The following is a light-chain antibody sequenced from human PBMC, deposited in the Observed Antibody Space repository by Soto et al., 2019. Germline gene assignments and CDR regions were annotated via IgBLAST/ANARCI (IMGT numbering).Light chain of an antibody. V-gene: IGKV4-1*01. CDR1: QSLLFSSNNKNY. CDR2: GAS. J-gene: IGKJ2*01. Sequence: DIVMTQSPDSLAVSLGERATINCKSSQSLLFSSNNKNYLAWYQQKPGQPPKLVIYGASRLQSGVPSRFSGSGSGTDFTLTISSLQPEDFATYYCLQDYNCPYTFDQGTKVDIK. CDR3: LQDYNCPYT.